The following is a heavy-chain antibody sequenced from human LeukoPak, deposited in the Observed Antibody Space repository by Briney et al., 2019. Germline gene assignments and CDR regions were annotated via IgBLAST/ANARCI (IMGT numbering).Heavy chain of an antibody. Sequence: PGGSLRLSCAASGFTFSSYWMHWVRQAPGKGLVWVSRINSDGSSTSYADSVKGRFTISRDNAKNTLYLQMNSLRAEDTAVYYCARVRIAVAGTRWGDAFDIWGQGTMVTVSP. J-gene: IGHJ3*02. CDR3: ARVRIAVAGTRWGDAFDI. V-gene: IGHV3-74*01. CDR2: INSDGSST. D-gene: IGHD6-19*01. CDR1: GFTFSSYW.